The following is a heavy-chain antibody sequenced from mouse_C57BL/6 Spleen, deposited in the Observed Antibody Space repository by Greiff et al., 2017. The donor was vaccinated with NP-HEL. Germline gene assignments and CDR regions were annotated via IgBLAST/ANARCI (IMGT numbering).Heavy chain of an antibody. J-gene: IGHJ3*01. CDR2: IDPSDGYT. CDR3: ARRRTNFWFAY. CDR1: GYTFTSYW. V-gene: IGHV1-50*01. Sequence: VQLQQPGAELVKPGASVKLSCKASGYTFTSYWMQWVKQRPGPGLEWIGEIDPSDGYTNYNQKFKGKATLTVDTSSSTAYMQLSSLTSEDSAVYYCARRRTNFWFAYWGQGTLVTVSA. D-gene: IGHD1-3*01.